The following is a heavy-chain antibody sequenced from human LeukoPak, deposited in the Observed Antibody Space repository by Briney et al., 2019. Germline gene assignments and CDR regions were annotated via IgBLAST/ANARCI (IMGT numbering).Heavy chain of an antibody. CDR2: INPSGGST. CDR1: GYTFTSYY. Sequence: GASVKVSCKASGYTFTSYYMHWVRQAPGQGLEWMGIINPSGGSTSYAQKFQGRVTMTRDMSTSTVYMELSSLRSEDTAVYHCAREGVGGSIDYWGQGTLVTVSS. V-gene: IGHV1-46*01. J-gene: IGHJ4*02. D-gene: IGHD3-10*01. CDR3: AREGVGGSIDY.